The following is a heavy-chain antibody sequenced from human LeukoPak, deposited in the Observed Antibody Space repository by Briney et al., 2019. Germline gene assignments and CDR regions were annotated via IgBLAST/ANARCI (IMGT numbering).Heavy chain of an antibody. CDR3: SRLTNGNPGDY. CDR1: GGSVSSDNFY. D-gene: IGHD2-8*01. J-gene: IGHJ4*02. V-gene: IGHV4-61*02. CDR2: IHSSGDT. Sequence: SETLSLTCTVSGGSVSSDNFYWNWLRQPAGKGLEWIGRIHSSGDTNYYPSLKSRVTVSVDVSKNHFSLELNSVTAADTAVYYCSRLTNGNPGDYWGQGTLVTVSS.